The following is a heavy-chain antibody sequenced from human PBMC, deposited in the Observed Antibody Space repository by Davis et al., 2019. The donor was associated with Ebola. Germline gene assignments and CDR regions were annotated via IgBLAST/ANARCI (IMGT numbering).Heavy chain of an antibody. D-gene: IGHD3-9*01. J-gene: IGHJ2*01. V-gene: IGHV3-23*01. Sequence: PGGSLRLSCTDSVITFSSYAMTWVRQAPGKGLEWVSAISGSGGSTYYADSVKGRFTISRDNSKKTLYLQMNSLRAEDTAVYYCAKDHHLVKDFDLWGRGTVVSVS. CDR3: AKDHHLVKDFDL. CDR1: VITFSSYA. CDR2: ISGSGGST.